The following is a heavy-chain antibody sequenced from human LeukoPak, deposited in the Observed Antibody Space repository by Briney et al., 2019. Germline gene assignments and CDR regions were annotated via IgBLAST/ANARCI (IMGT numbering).Heavy chain of an antibody. CDR2: ISWNSGSI. V-gene: IGHV3-9*03. J-gene: IGHJ4*02. CDR3: AKDRVDWLQYYFDY. Sequence: GGSLRLSCAASGFTFDDYAMHWVRQAPGKGLEWVSGISWNSGSIGYADSVKGRFTISRDNAKNSLYLQMNSLRAEDMALYYCAKDRVDWLQYYFDYWGQGTLVTVSS. D-gene: IGHD3-9*01. CDR1: GFTFDDYA.